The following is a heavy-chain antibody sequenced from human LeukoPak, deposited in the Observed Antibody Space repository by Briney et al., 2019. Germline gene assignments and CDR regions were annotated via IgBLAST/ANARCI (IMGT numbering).Heavy chain of an antibody. J-gene: IGHJ6*03. CDR2: SNPNSGGT. V-gene: IGHV1-2*02. CDR1: GYTFTGYY. CDR3: AREEHCSGGSCPAHDMDI. D-gene: IGHD2-15*01. Sequence: GASVNVSCKASGYTFTGYYMHGVRQAPGQGRDGMGWSNPNSGGTSYAQKFQGGVTMTRDTSISTAYMELSRLRSDDTAVYYCAREEHCSGGSCPAHDMDIWGKGTTVTVSS.